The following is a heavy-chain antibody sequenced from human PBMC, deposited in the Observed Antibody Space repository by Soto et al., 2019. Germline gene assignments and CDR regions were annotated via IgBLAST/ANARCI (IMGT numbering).Heavy chain of an antibody. V-gene: IGHV4-59*01. J-gene: IGHJ4*02. CDR3: ASLGYCSGGSCLDY. D-gene: IGHD2-15*01. CDR2: IYYSGST. CDR1: GGSISSYY. Sequence: PSETLSLTCTVSGGSISSYYWSWIRQPPGKGLEWIGYIYYSGSTNYNPSLKSRVTISVDTSKNQFSLKLSSVTAADTAVYYCASLGYCSGGSCLDYWGQGTLVTVSS.